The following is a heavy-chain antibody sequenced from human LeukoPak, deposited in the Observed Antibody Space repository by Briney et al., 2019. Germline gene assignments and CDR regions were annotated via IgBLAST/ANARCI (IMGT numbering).Heavy chain of an antibody. J-gene: IGHJ4*02. V-gene: IGHV3-15*01. CDR3: STDPIAAGGG. D-gene: IGHD6-13*01. Sequence: GGSLRLSCAASGFTFSNAWMSWVRQAPGKGLEWVGRIKSKTDGGTTDYAAPVEGRITISRDDSKNTLCLQLNSLKTEDTAVYYCSTDPIAAGGGWGQGTLVTVSS. CDR2: IKSKTDGGTT. CDR1: GFTFSNAW.